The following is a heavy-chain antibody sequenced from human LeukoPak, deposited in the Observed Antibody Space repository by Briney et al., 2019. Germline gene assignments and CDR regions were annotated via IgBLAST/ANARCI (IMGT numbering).Heavy chain of an antibody. D-gene: IGHD5-18*01. CDR3: ARSLSQARGYSYAGY. CDR2: INPNSGGT. J-gene: IGHJ4*02. V-gene: IGHV1-2*02. Sequence: GASVKVSCKASGYTFTGYYMHWVRQAPGQGLEWMGWINPNSGGTNYAQKFQGRVTMTRDTSISTAYMELSRLRSDDTAVYYCARSLSQARGYSYAGYWGQGTLVTVSS. CDR1: GYTFTGYY.